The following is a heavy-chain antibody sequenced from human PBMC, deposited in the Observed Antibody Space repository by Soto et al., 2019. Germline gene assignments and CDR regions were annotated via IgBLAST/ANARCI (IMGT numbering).Heavy chain of an antibody. CDR3: ARERTGTTSMDV. J-gene: IGHJ6*02. CDR2: MNPNSGYT. D-gene: IGHD1-1*01. CDR1: GYTYTSYA. V-gene: IGHV1-8*01. Sequence: QVQLVQSGAEVKKPGASVKVSCKASGYTYTSYAINWVRQATGQGLEWMGWMNPNSGYTAYAQKFQGRVTMTRNTSISTAYMELRSLRSEDTAVYYCARERTGTTSMDVWGQGTTVTVSS.